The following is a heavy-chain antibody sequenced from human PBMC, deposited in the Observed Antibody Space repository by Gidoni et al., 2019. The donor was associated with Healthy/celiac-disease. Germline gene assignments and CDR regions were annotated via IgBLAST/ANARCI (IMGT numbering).Heavy chain of an antibody. Sequence: DQPGRSLRLSCAASGFTFSSYGMHWVRQAPGKGLEWVAVISYDGSNKYYADSVKGRFTISRDNSKNTLYLQMNSLRAEDTAVYYCAKDHLNSGYDLVPARPFDYWGQGTLVTVSS. CDR2: ISYDGSNK. CDR1: GFTFSSYG. CDR3: AKDHLNSGYDLVPARPFDY. D-gene: IGHD5-12*01. V-gene: IGHV3-30*18. J-gene: IGHJ4*02.